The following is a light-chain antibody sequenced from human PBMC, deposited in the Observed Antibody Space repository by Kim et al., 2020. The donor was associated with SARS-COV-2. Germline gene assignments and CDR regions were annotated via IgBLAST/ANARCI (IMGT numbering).Light chain of an antibody. CDR2: QDS. CDR3: QAWDSSTAPWV. J-gene: IGLJ3*02. Sequence: PGQTARITCSGDKLGDKYACWYQQKPGQSPVLVIYQDSKRPSGIPERFSGSNSGNTATLTISGTQAMDEADYYCQAWDSSTAPWVFGGGTQLTVL. V-gene: IGLV3-1*01. CDR1: KLGDKY.